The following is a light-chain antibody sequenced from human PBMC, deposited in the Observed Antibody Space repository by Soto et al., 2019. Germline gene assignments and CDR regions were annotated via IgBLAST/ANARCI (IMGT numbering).Light chain of an antibody. Sequence: QSALTQPASVSGSPGQSITISCTGAGSDVGGYNYVSWYQHHPGKAPKLMIYEVSNRPSGVSNRFSGSKSGNTASLTISGLQAEDEAEYYCSSYTNINTRACVFGTGTKLTVL. CDR3: SSYTNINTRACV. CDR1: GSDVGGYNY. J-gene: IGLJ1*01. CDR2: EVS. V-gene: IGLV2-14*01.